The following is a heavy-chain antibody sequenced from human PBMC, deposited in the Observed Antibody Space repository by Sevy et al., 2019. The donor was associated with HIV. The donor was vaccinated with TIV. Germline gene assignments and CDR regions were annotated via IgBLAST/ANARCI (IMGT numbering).Heavy chain of an antibody. CDR2: ISYSGST. CDR1: GGSISSYY. Sequence: SETLSLTCTVSGGSISSYYWSWIRQPPGKGLEWIGYISYSGSTNYNPSLKSRVTISVDTSKNQFSRKLSSVTAADTAVYYCARGGCSSTSCYRNYYYYGMDVWGHGTTVTVSS. V-gene: IGHV4-59*01. J-gene: IGHJ6*02. CDR3: ARGGCSSTSCYRNYYYYGMDV. D-gene: IGHD2-2*01.